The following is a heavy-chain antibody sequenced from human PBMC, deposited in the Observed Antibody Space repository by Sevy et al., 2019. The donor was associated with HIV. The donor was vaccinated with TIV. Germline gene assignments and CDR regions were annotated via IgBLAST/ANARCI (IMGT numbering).Heavy chain of an antibody. CDR3: ARFSGGSKGTAFDY. J-gene: IGHJ4*02. CDR1: GFTVNTNY. D-gene: IGHD2-15*01. CDR2: FYSGGST. Sequence: GGSLRLSCTASGFTVNTNYMSWVRQAPGKGLEWVSVFYSGGSTYYADSVKGRFTISRDNSKNTVYLQMNSLRAEDTAVYYCARFSGGSKGTAFDYWGQGTLVTVSS. V-gene: IGHV3-53*01.